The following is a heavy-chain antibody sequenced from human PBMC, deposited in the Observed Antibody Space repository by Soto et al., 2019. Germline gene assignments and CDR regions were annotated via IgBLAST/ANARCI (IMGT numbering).Heavy chain of an antibody. J-gene: IGHJ5*02. Sequence: KPSETLSLTCTVSGGSISSGGYYWSWIRQHPGKGLEWIGYIYYSGSTYYNPSLKSRVTISVDTSKNQFSLKLSSVTAADTAVYYCARDVGIRFLEWPNQFDPWGQGTLVTVSS. CDR2: IYYSGST. D-gene: IGHD3-3*01. CDR3: ARDVGIRFLEWPNQFDP. V-gene: IGHV4-31*03. CDR1: GGSISSGGYY.